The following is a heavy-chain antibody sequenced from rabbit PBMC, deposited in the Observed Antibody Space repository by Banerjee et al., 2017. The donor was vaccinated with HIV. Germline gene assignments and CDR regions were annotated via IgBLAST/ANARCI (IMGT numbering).Heavy chain of an antibody. CDR2: INTSTGNT. D-gene: IGHD4-2*01. J-gene: IGHJ4*01. CDR1: GFSLSNKYV. V-gene: IGHV1S45*01. CDR3: ARDVAGREDFNL. Sequence: QQQLEESGGGLVKPEGSLTLSCTASGFSLSNKYVMCWVRQAPGKGLEWIACINTSTGNTVYASWAKGRFTISKTSSTTVTLQMTSLTAADTATYFCARDVAGREDFNLWGQGTLVTVS.